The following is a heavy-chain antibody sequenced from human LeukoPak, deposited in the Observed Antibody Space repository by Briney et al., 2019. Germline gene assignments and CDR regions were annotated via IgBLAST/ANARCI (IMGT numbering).Heavy chain of an antibody. D-gene: IGHD6-19*01. V-gene: IGHV3-23*01. CDR1: GFTFSMYM. CDR2: ITSSGDNT. J-gene: IGHJ3*02. Sequence: PGGSLRLSCAASGFTFSMYMMSWVRQAPGKGLEWVSAITSSGDNTHYADSVKGRFTISRDNSKNTLYLQLNSLRAEDTAFYYCAKDSSSGWDAFDIWGQGTMVTVS. CDR3: AKDSSSGWDAFDI.